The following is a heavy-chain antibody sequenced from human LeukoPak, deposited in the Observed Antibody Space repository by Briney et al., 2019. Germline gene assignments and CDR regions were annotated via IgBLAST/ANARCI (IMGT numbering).Heavy chain of an antibody. CDR3: AKSNGYGLVDI. J-gene: IGHJ3*02. Sequence: SETLSHTFTDSGGSISSYYCSGIRQPPGKGLEWIGYIYYSGSTNYNPSLKSRVTISVDTSKNQFSLKLSSVTAADTAVYYCAKSNGYGLVDIWGHGTM. V-gene: IGHV4-59*03. CDR2: IYYSGST. D-gene: IGHD3-10*01. CDR1: GGSISSYY.